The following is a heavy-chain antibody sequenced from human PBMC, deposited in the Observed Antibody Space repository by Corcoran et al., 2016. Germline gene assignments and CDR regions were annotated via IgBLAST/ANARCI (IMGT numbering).Heavy chain of an antibody. D-gene: IGHD3-16*02. V-gene: IGHV1-69*01. CDR1: GGTFSSYA. J-gene: IGHJ4*02. Sequence: QVQLVQSGAEVKKPGSSVKVSCKASGGTFSSYAISWVRQAPGQGLEWMGGIIPIFGTANYAQKFQGRVTITADESTSTAYMELSSLRSEDTSVYCCARGLRGGRLRLGVLSLYRGFDYWGQGTLVTVSS. CDR2: IIPIFGTA. CDR3: ARGLRGGRLRLGVLSLYRGFDY.